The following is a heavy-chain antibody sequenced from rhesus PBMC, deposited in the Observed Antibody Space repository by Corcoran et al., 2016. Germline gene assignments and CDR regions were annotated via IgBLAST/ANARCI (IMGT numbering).Heavy chain of an antibody. CDR3: ASLDY. CDR1: GGSISSSNW. J-gene: IGHJ4*01. V-gene: IGHV4-65*01. Sequence: QVQLQESGPGLVKPSETLSLTCAVSGGSISSSNWWSWIRQPPGKGLEWIGYISGNSGSTYYNPSLKSRVTISTDTSKNQFSLKLSSVTAADTAVYYCASLDYWGQGVLVTVSS. CDR2: ISGNSGST.